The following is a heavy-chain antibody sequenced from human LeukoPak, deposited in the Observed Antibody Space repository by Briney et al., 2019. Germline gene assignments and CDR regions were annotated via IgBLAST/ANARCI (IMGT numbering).Heavy chain of an antibody. V-gene: IGHV3-30*03. Sequence: PGGSLRLSCAASGFTFSSYGMHWVRQAPGKGLEWVAVISYDGSNKYYADSVKGRFTISRDNSKNTLYLQMNSLRAEDTAVYYCARGTPLDYWGQGTLVTVSS. CDR1: GFTFSSYG. CDR3: ARGTPLDY. CDR2: ISYDGSNK. J-gene: IGHJ4*02.